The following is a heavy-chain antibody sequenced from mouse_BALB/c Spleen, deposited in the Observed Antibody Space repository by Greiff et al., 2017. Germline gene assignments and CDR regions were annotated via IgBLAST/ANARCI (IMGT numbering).Heavy chain of an antibody. J-gene: IGHJ4*01. CDR2: INPYNDGT. Sequence: EVKLMESGPELVKPGASVKMSCKASGYTFTSYVMHWVKQKPGQGLEWIGYINPYNDGTKYNEKFKGKATLTSDKSSSTAYMELSSLTSEDSAVYYCAREGVRGNFFMDYWGQGTSVTVSS. CDR3: AREGVRGNFFMDY. V-gene: IGHV1-14*01. D-gene: IGHD2-1*01. CDR1: GYTFTSYV.